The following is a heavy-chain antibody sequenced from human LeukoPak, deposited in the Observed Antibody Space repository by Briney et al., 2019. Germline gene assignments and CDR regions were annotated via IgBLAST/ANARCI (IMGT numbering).Heavy chain of an antibody. D-gene: IGHD3-22*01. Sequence: ASVKVSCKASGGTFSSYAISWVRQAPGQGLGWMGGIIPIFGTANYAQKFQGRVTITADKSTSTAYMELSSLRSEDTAVYYCARGGFAYYYDSSGSTPNAFDIWGQGTMVTVSS. CDR3: ARGGFAYYYDSSGSTPNAFDI. CDR2: IIPIFGTA. J-gene: IGHJ3*02. CDR1: GGTFSSYA. V-gene: IGHV1-69*06.